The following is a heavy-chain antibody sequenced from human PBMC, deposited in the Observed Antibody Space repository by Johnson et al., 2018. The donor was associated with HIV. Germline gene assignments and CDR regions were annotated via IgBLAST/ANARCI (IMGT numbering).Heavy chain of an antibody. J-gene: IGHJ3*02. CDR1: GLTFSNYG. V-gene: IGHV3-30*02. D-gene: IGHD6-6*01. Sequence: QMLLVESGGGVVQPGGSLRLSCAASGLTFSNYGSHWVRQAPGKGLEWVAFIRYDGSKKCYTDSVKGRFSISRDNSKNTLYLQMNSLRAEDTAVYYCARDRWYSSSSGGVDDAFDIWGQGTMVTVSS. CDR3: ARDRWYSSSSGGVDDAFDI. CDR2: IRYDGSKK.